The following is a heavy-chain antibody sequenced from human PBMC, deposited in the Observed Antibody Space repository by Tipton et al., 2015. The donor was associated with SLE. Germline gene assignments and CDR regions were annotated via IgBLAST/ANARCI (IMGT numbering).Heavy chain of an antibody. CDR3: ARTLGAIAHTVYDAFDI. Sequence: TLSLTCTVSGGSITNHYWNWIRQPPGKGLGWIGYIHYSGTTHDSPSLKSRVTMSVDMSKNQFSLRLTSVTAADTAVYYCARTLGAIAHTVYDAFDIWGQGKMVTVSS. V-gene: IGHV4-59*11. D-gene: IGHD1-26*01. J-gene: IGHJ3*02. CDR2: IHYSGTT. CDR1: GGSITNHY.